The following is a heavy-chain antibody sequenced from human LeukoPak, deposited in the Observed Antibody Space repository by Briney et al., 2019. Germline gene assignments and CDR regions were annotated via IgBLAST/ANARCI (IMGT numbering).Heavy chain of an antibody. CDR2: LYSNGNT. Sequence: PGGSLRLSCKASGFSVSDNYMSWVRQAPGQGLEGLPVLYSNGNTYSIDSVKGRFSISIDNSKNTLYLQMNSLRPEDTAVYYCARDGWGSLEFDYRGQGTLVTVSS. CDR3: ARDGWGSLEFDY. V-gene: IGHV3-66*03. CDR1: GFSVSDNY. J-gene: IGHJ4*02. D-gene: IGHD3-10*01.